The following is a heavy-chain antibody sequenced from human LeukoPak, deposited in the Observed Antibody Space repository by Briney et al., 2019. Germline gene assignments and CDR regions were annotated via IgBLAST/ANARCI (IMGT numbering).Heavy chain of an antibody. CDR2: IIPIFGTA. V-gene: IGHV1-69*13. J-gene: IGHJ4*02. CDR1: GGTFSSYA. CDR3: ARVDPIPGGSSTSYFDY. D-gene: IGHD2-2*01. Sequence: SVKVSCKASGGTFSSYAISWVRQAPGQGLEWMGGIIPIFGTANYAQKFQGRVTITADESTSTAYMELSSLRSEDTAVYYCARVDPIPGGSSTSYFDYWGQGTLVTVSS.